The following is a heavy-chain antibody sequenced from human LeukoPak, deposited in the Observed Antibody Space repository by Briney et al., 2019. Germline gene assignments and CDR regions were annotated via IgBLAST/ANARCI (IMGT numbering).Heavy chain of an antibody. D-gene: IGHD6-6*01. J-gene: IGHJ4*02. CDR3: ARSRPGRGQLLPLYSSSFFDY. CDR1: GGSFSGYY. V-gene: IGHV4-34*01. CDR2: INHSGST. Sequence: PSETLSLTCAVYGGSFSGYYWSWIRQPPGKGLEWIGEINHSGSTNYNPSLKSRVTISVDTSKNQFSLKLSSVTAGDTAVYYCARSRPGRGQLLPLYSSSFFDYWGQGTLVTVSS.